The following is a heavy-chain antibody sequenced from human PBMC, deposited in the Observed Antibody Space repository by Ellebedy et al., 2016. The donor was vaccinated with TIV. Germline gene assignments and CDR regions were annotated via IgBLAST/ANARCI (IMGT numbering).Heavy chain of an antibody. D-gene: IGHD4-23*01. Sequence: AASVKVSCKASGYSFMNFDISWMRQAPGHGPEWMGWMNPSSGNTALAQQFQGRVTVTTNTDLSTAYMELRSLTSEDTAMYYCARVAEARVPGAIVSVDYYDHWGQGTLITVSS. CDR3: ARVAEARVPGAIVSVDYYDH. J-gene: IGHJ4*02. V-gene: IGHV1-8*01. CDR2: MNPSSGNT. CDR1: GYSFMNFD.